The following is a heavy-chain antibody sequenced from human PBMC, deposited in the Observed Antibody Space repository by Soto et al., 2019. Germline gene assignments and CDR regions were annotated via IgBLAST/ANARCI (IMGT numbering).Heavy chain of an antibody. CDR3: AKDPYPVDKAEYFQH. V-gene: IGHV3-48*03. Sequence: GGSLRLSCAASGFTFSSYEMNWVRQAPGKGLEWVSYISSSGSTIYYADSVKGRFTISRDNAKNSLYLQMNSLRAGDTAVYYCAKDPYPVDKAEYFQHWGQGTLVTVSS. J-gene: IGHJ1*01. CDR2: ISSSGSTI. CDR1: GFTFSSYE. D-gene: IGHD3-22*01.